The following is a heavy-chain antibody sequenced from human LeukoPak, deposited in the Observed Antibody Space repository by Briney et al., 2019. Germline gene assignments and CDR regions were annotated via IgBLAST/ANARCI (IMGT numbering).Heavy chain of an antibody. CDR1: GYTFTGYY. D-gene: IGHD4-17*01. Sequence: GASVKVSCKASGYTFTGYYMHWVRQAPGQGLEWMGRINPNSGGTNYAQKFQGRVTMTRDTSISTAYMELSRLRSDDTAVYYCARDHWEGDYKFRQEEYYFDHWGQGTLVTVSS. J-gene: IGHJ4*02. CDR2: INPNSGGT. V-gene: IGHV1-2*06. CDR3: ARDHWEGDYKFRQEEYYFDH.